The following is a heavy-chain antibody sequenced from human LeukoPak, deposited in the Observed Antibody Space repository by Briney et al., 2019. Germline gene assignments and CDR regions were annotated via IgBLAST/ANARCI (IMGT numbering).Heavy chain of an antibody. J-gene: IGHJ3*02. V-gene: IGHV3-21*01. D-gene: IGHD3-22*01. CDR1: GFTFSSYS. Sequence: GGSLRLSCAASGFTFSSYSMNWVCQAPGKGLEWVSSISSSSSYIYYADSVKGRFTISRDNAKNSLYLQMNSLRAEDTAVYYCARDDRRITMIVVVTYAFDIWGQGTMVTVSS. CDR2: ISSSSSYI. CDR3: ARDDRRITMIVVVTYAFDI.